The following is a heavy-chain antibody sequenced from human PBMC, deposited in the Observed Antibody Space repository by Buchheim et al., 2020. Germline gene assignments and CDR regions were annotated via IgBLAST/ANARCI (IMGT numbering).Heavy chain of an antibody. CDR3: ARGARRDGYNHQFDY. CDR2: ISSSSTI. D-gene: IGHD5-24*01. J-gene: IGHJ4*02. CDR1: GFTFSSYS. V-gene: IGHV3-48*02. Sequence: EVQLVESGGGLVQPGGSLRLSCAASGFTFSSYSMNWVRQAPGKGLEWVSYISSSSTIYYADSVKGRFTISRDNAKNSLYLQMNSLRDEDTAVYYCARGARRDGYNHQFDYWGQGTL.